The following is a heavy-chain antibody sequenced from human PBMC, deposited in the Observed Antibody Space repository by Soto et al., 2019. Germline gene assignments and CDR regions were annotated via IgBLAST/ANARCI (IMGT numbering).Heavy chain of an antibody. CDR3: ATDPPAYCGGDCSYGMDV. D-gene: IGHD2-21*01. CDR2: FDPEDGET. J-gene: IGHJ6*02. Sequence: ASVKVSCKVSGYTLTELSMHWVRQAPGKGLEWMGGFDPEDGETIYAQKFQGRVTMTEDTSTDTAYMELSSLRSEDTAVYYCATDPPAYCGGDCSYGMDVWGQGTTVTVSS. V-gene: IGHV1-24*01. CDR1: GYTLTELS.